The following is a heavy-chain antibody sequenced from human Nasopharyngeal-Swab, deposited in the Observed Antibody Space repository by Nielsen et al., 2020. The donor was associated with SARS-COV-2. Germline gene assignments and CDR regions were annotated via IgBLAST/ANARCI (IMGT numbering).Heavy chain of an antibody. CDR3: TTDFYFDY. CDR1: GFTFSSYT. Sequence: GGSLRLSCAASGFTFSSYTMNWVRQAPGKGLEWVASISTTSSYIYYADSVKGRFSISRDNAKNSLYLQMDSLKTEDTALYYCTTDFYFDYWGQGTLVTVSS. J-gene: IGHJ4*02. V-gene: IGHV3-21*04. CDR2: ISTTSSYI.